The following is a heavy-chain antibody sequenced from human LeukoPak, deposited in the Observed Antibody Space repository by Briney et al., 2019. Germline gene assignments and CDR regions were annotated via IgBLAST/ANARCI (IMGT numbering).Heavy chain of an antibody. CDR3: AREARFALPAVGSGDY. CDR1: GGSISSSDYY. D-gene: IGHD2-2*01. CDR2: IFYNGAT. V-gene: IGHV4-39*07. J-gene: IGHJ4*02. Sequence: SDTLSLTCSVSGGSISSSDYYWGWIRQPPGKGLEWIGTIFYNGATKTSPSLSSRVTMSIDTSKNQFSLRLRSVTAADTAVYYCAREARFALPAVGSGDYWGQGTLVTVSS.